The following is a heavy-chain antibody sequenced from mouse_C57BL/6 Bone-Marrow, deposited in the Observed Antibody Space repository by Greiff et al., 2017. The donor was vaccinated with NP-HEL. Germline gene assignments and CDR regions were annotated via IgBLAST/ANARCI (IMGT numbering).Heavy chain of an antibody. J-gene: IGHJ4*01. D-gene: IGHD2-1*01. CDR1: GYTFTSYW. CDR3: ATLYYGNSYYAMDY. V-gene: IGHV1-55*01. Sequence: VQLQQSGAELVKPGASVKMSCKASGYTFTSYWITWVKQRPGQGLEWIGDIYPGSGSTNYNEKFKSKATLTVDTSSSTAYMQLSSLTSEDSAVYYCATLYYGNSYYAMDYWGQGTSVTVSS. CDR2: IYPGSGST.